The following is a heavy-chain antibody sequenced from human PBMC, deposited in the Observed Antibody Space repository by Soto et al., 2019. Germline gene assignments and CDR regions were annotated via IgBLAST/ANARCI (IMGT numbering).Heavy chain of an antibody. CDR2: IYYSGRT. CDR1: GGSISSYY. D-gene: IGHD1-26*01. Sequence: SETLSLTCTVSGGSISSYYWSWIRQPPGKGLEWIGYIYYSGRTNHNPSLKSRVTISVDTSKNQLSLKLSSVTAADTAVYYCASGAMGNGYFDCWGQGTLVTVSS. CDR3: ASGAMGNGYFDC. J-gene: IGHJ4*02. V-gene: IGHV4-59*01.